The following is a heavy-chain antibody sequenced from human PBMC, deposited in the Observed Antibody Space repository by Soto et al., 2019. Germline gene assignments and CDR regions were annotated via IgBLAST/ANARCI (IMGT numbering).Heavy chain of an antibody. Sequence: EMQLLESGGDLVQPGGSLRLSCAASGFTLSSYAMTWVRQAPGKGLEYISAISGSGVTTYYADSMKGRFTISRDNSKNTLYLQMNSLRAEDTAVYYCAKDRDDIGMVDAFELWGQGTMVTVSS. J-gene: IGHJ3*01. CDR1: GFTLSSYA. D-gene: IGHD3-9*01. CDR3: AKDRDDIGMVDAFEL. CDR2: ISGSGVTT. V-gene: IGHV3-23*01.